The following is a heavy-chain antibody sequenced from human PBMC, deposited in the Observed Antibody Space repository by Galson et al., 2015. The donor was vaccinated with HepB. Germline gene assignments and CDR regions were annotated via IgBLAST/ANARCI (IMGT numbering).Heavy chain of an antibody. Sequence: LRLSCAASGFPFRSYSMNWVRQAPGKGLEWVSSISSSSSYIYYADSVKGRFTISRDNAKNSLYLQMNSLRAEDTAVYYCARDASFGVVIIGYYYGMDVWGQGTTVTVSS. J-gene: IGHJ6*02. V-gene: IGHV3-21*01. D-gene: IGHD3-3*01. CDR2: ISSSSSYI. CDR3: ARDASFGVVIIGYYYGMDV. CDR1: GFPFRSYS.